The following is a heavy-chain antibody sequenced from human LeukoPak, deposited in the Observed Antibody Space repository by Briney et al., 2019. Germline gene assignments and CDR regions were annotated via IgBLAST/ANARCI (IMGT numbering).Heavy chain of an antibody. Sequence: GASVKVSCKASGYTFTSYYMHWVRQAPGQGLEWMGIINPSGGSTSYAQKFQGRVTMTRDTSTSTVYMELSSLRSEDTAVYYCARDRLYCTNGVCQEECWFDPWGQGTLVTVSS. CDR2: INPSGGST. J-gene: IGHJ5*02. D-gene: IGHD2-8*01. V-gene: IGHV1-46*01. CDR3: ARDRLYCTNGVCQEECWFDP. CDR1: GYTFTSYY.